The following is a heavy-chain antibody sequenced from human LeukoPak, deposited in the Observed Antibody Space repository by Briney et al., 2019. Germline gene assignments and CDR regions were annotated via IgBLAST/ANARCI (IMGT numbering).Heavy chain of an antibody. CDR2: IIPIFGTA. CDR3: ARGLGGTWFDP. CDR1: GGTFSSYG. V-gene: IGHV1-69*13. J-gene: IGHJ5*02. D-gene: IGHD3-16*01. Sequence: SVKVSCKASGGTFSSYGISWVRRAPGQGLEWAGGIIPIFGTANYAQKFQGRVTITADESTSTAYMELSSLRSEDTAVYYCARGLGGTWFDPWGQGTLVTVSS.